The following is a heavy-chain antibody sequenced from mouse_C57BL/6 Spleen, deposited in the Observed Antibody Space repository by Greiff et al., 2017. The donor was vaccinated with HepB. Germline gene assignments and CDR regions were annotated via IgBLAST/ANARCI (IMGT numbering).Heavy chain of an antibody. CDR3: TRRNSNYGYFDV. V-gene: IGHV1-15*01. D-gene: IGHD2-5*01. CDR1: GYTFTDYE. Sequence: VQLQESGAELVRPGASVTLSCKASGYTFTDYEMHWVKQTPVHGLEWIGAIDPETGGTAYNQKFKGKAILTADKSSSTAYMELRSLTSEDSAVYYCTRRNSNYGYFDVRGTGTTVTVSS. J-gene: IGHJ1*03. CDR2: IDPETGGT.